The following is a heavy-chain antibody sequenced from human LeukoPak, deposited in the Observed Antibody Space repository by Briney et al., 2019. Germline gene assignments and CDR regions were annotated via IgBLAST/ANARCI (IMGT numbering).Heavy chain of an antibody. CDR2: IYYSGST. CDR1: GGSISSSSYY. CDR3: VRHGRWEEPYYFYY. D-gene: IGHD1-26*01. Sequence: SETLSLTCTVSGGSISSSSYYWGWIRQPPGKGLEWIGSIYYSGSTYYNPSLKSRVTISVDTSKNQFSLKLSSVTAADTAVYYCVRHGRWEEPYYFYYWGQGTLVTVSS. J-gene: IGHJ4*02. V-gene: IGHV4-39*01.